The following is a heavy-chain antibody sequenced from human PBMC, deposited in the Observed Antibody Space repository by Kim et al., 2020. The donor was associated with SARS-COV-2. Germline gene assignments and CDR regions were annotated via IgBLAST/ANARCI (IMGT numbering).Heavy chain of an antibody. J-gene: IGHJ4*02. V-gene: IGHV3-23*01. D-gene: IGHD4-17*01. CDR3: XKISPYGDXAY. Sequence: GGSLRLSCAASGFTFSTYVMTWVRQAPGKGLEWVSSISGSGSGSTTHYADAVRGRXTVSRDNSKDTLYXQMNTLRAEDTAVFXCXKISPYGDXAYWXQGT. CDR2: ISGSGSGSTT. CDR1: GFTFSTYV.